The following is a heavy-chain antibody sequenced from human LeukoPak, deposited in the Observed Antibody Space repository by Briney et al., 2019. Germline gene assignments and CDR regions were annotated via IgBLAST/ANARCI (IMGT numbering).Heavy chain of an antibody. CDR1: GFAFSAYW. Sequence: PRGSPTLSCAASGFAFSAYWMHWVRRAPGRGLVWVSRINNDGNNIIYADSVKGRFTISRDNAKNTLYLQMNSLRAEDTGVYYCARTDWYHNDYWGQGPPVTVSP. V-gene: IGHV3-74*01. CDR2: INNDGNNI. D-gene: IGHD3-9*01. CDR3: ARTDWYHNDY. J-gene: IGHJ4*02.